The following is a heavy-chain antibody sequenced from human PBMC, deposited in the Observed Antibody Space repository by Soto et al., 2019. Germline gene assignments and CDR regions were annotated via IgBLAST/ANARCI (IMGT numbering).Heavy chain of an antibody. J-gene: IGHJ5*02. D-gene: IGHD2-21*02. CDR3: ASLVVTAHNWFDP. CDR2: IYYSGST. CDR1: GGSISSGGYY. Sequence: QVQLQESGPGLVKPSQTLSLTCTVSGGSISSGGYYWSWLRQPPGKGLEWIGYIYYSGSTYYNPSLKSRVTISVDTSKNQFSLKLSSVTAADTAVYYCASLVVTAHNWFDPWGQGTLVTVSS. V-gene: IGHV4-30-4*01.